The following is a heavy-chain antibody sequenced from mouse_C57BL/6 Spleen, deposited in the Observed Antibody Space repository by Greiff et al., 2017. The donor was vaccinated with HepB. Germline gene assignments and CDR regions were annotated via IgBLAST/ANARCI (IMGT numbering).Heavy chain of an antibody. Sequence: QVQLQQSGAELVRPGASVTLSCKASGYTFTDYEMHWVKQTPVHGLEWIGAIDPETGGTAYNQKFKGKAILTADKSSSTAYMELRSLTSEDSAVYYCTRWDDYDVNWYFDVWGTGTTVTVSS. CDR2: IDPETGGT. J-gene: IGHJ1*03. CDR3: TRWDDYDVNWYFDV. CDR1: GYTFTDYE. D-gene: IGHD2-4*01. V-gene: IGHV1-15*01.